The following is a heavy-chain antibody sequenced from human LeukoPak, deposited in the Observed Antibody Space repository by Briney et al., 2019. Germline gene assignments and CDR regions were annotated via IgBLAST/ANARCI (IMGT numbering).Heavy chain of an antibody. J-gene: IGHJ4*02. Sequence: ASVKVSCKASGYTFTGYYMHWVRQAPGQGLERMGWINPNSGGTNYAQKFQGWVTMTRDTSISTAYMELSRLRSDDTAVYYCARVTAAAGTNYFDYWGQGTLVTVSS. CDR2: INPNSGGT. CDR3: ARVTAAAGTNYFDY. D-gene: IGHD6-13*01. V-gene: IGHV1-2*04. CDR1: GYTFTGYY.